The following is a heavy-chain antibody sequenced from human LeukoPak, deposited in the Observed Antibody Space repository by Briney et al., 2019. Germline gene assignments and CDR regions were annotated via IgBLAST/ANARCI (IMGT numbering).Heavy chain of an antibody. CDR1: GASISSYY. V-gene: IGHV4-4*07. D-gene: IGHD5-18*01. J-gene: IGHJ4*02. CDR2: LSTSWST. Sequence: SETLSLTCTVSGASISSYYWTWIRQPAGKGLEWIGRLSTSWSTDYNPSLKSRVTMSVDTSKNQFSLNLSSVTAADTAMYYCARAASSDRGYSYGFAYWGQGILVTVSS. CDR3: ARAASSDRGYSYGFAY.